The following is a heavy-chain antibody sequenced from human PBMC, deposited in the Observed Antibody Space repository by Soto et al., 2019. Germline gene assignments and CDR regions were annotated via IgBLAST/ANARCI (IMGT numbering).Heavy chain of an antibody. J-gene: IGHJ4*02. Sequence: QVQLVESGGGVVQPGRSLRLSCAASGFTFSNYAMHWVRQAPGKGLEWVAVISYDGINEYYADSVKGRFTISRDNSKNTLYLQMNSLRAEDTAVFYCAKGSAGHYNSGTLLDWGQGTLVTVSS. CDR1: GFTFSNYA. D-gene: IGHD3-10*01. V-gene: IGHV3-30-3*01. CDR3: AKGSAGHYNSGTLLD. CDR2: ISYDGINE.